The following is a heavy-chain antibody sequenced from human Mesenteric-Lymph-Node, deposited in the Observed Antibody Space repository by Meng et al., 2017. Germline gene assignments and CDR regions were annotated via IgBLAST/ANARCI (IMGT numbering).Heavy chain of an antibody. CDR3: ARVSDDYDRTGYYNFDY. J-gene: IGHJ4*02. V-gene: IGHV1-18*01. CDR2: ISAYNGNT. D-gene: IGHD3-22*01. Sequence: QVQVEQSGAEVKKPGTPVKVSCKASGLPFTGHHMHWVRQVPGQGFEWMGWISAYNGNTNYAQKLQGRVTMTTDTSMSTAYMELRSLRSDDTAVYYCARVSDDYDRTGYYNFDYWGQGTLVTVSS. CDR1: GLPFTGHH.